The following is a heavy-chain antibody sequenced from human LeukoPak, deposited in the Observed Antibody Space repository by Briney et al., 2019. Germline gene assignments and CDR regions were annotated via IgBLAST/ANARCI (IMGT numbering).Heavy chain of an antibody. CDR3: ARNDYYDSSGYPPPYFDY. J-gene: IGHJ4*02. D-gene: IGHD3-22*01. CDR2: INPSGGST. CDR1: GYTFISYY. Sequence: ASVKVSCKASGYTFISYYIHWVRQAPGQGLEWMGIINPSGGSTTYAQKFQGRVTITADESTSTAYMELSSLRSEDTAVYYCARNDYYDSSGYPPPYFDYWGQGALVTVSS. V-gene: IGHV1-46*01.